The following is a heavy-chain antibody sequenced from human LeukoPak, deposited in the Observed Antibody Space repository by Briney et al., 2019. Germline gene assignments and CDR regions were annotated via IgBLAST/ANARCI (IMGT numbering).Heavy chain of an antibody. V-gene: IGHV4-34*01. D-gene: IGHD2-2*01. J-gene: IGHJ4*02. CDR3: ARGRGRGVVVPAAMDFDY. Sequence: PSETLSLTCAVYGGSFSGYYWSWIRQPPGKRLEWIGEINHSGSTNYNPSLKSRVTISVDTSKNQFSLKLSSVTAADTAVYYCARGRGRGVVVPAAMDFDYWGQGTLVTVSS. CDR1: GGSFSGYY. CDR2: INHSGST.